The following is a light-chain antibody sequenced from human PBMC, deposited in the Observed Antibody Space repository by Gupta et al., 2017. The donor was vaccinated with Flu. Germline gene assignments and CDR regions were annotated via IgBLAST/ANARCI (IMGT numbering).Light chain of an antibody. Sequence: QSVLTQPPSVSAAPGQKVTISCSGSSSNIGNNFVSWYQQLPGTAPKLLIYASNKRPSGIPDRFSGSKSGTSATLGITGLQTGDEAAYYCATWDSSLSAGVFGGGTKLTV. J-gene: IGLJ2*01. CDR3: ATWDSSLSAGV. CDR2: ASN. V-gene: IGLV1-51*01. CDR1: SSNIGNNF.